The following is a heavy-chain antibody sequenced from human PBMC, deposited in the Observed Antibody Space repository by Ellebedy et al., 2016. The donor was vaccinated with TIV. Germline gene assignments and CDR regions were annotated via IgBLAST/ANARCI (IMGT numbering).Heavy chain of an antibody. J-gene: IGHJ3*02. V-gene: IGHV4-39*06. Sequence: MPSESLSLTCTVSGVSISSSSYYWGWLRLPPGKGLEWIGTIYYSGSTYYNPSLQSRVTISVDTSKNQFPLRLNSMTAADTAVYYCARFVRATKAFDIWGQGTMVTVSS. D-gene: IGHD5-12*01. CDR1: GVSISSSSYY. CDR3: ARFVRATKAFDI. CDR2: IYYSGST.